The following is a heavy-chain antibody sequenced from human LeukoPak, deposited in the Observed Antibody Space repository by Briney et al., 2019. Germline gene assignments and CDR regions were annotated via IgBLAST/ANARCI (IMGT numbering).Heavy chain of an antibody. CDR1: GVSISSGGYY. Sequence: PSETLSLTCTVPGVSISSGGYYWSWIRQHPGKGLEWIGYIYYSGSTYYNPSLKSRVTISVDTSKNQFSLKLSSVTAADTAVYYCARSRSASPLFDYWGQGTLVTVSS. V-gene: IGHV4-31*03. D-gene: IGHD6-6*01. J-gene: IGHJ4*02. CDR3: ARSRSASPLFDY. CDR2: IYYSGST.